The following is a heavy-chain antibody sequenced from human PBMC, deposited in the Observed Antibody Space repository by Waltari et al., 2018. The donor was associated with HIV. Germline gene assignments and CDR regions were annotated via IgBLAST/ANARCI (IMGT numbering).Heavy chain of an antibody. CDR2: IYYSGST. J-gene: IGHJ2*01. V-gene: IGHV4-59*11. Sequence: QVQLQESGPGLVKPSETLSLTCTVSGGSISSHYWSWIRQPPGKGLEWIGYIYYSGSTNYNPSLKSRVTISVDTSKNQVSLKLSAVTAAETAVYYCARAPAYYYDSSGLDWYFDLWGRGTLVTVSS. CDR3: ARAPAYYYDSSGLDWYFDL. D-gene: IGHD3-22*01. CDR1: GGSISSHY.